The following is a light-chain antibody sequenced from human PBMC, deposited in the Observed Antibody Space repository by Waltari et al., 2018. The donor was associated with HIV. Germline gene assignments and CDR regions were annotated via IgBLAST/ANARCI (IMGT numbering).Light chain of an antibody. V-gene: IGKV4-1*01. CDR3: QQYYSTPSRYT. Sequence: DIVMTQSPDSLAGSLGERATINCKSSQSVLYTSNNKNYLAWYQQKPGQPPKLLIYWASTRELGVPDRFSGSGSGTDFTLTISSLQAEDVAVYYCQQYYSTPSRYTFGQGTKLEIK. CDR1: QSVLYTSNNKNY. J-gene: IGKJ2*01. CDR2: WAS.